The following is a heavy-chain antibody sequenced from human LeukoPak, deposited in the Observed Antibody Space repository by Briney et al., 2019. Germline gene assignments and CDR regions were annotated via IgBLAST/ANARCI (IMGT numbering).Heavy chain of an antibody. CDR3: ATGLQDYYGSGSYYNVGKV. J-gene: IGHJ4*02. Sequence: ASVKISCKLSGYTFTDYYMHWVQQAPGKGLEWMGLVDPEDGETIYAEKFQGRVTITADTSTDTAYMELSSLRSEDTAVYYCATGLQDYYGSGSYYNVGKVWGQGTLVTVSS. CDR2: VDPEDGET. D-gene: IGHD3-10*01. V-gene: IGHV1-69-2*01. CDR1: GYTFTDYY.